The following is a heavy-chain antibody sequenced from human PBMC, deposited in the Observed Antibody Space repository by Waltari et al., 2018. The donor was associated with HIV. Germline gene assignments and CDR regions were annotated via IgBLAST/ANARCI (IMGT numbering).Heavy chain of an antibody. CDR2: ISSSGSTI. D-gene: IGHD1-26*01. V-gene: IGHV3-48*03. Sequence: EVQVVESGGGLVQPGGSLRLSCAASGFTFSTYEMNWVRQAPGKGLEWVSYISSSGSTIDYADSVKGRFTISRDNAKNSLYLQMSSLRAEDTAVYFCARDGSSYYGLDYWGRGTLVTVSS. CDR1: GFTFSTYE. CDR3: ARDGSSYYGLDY. J-gene: IGHJ4*02.